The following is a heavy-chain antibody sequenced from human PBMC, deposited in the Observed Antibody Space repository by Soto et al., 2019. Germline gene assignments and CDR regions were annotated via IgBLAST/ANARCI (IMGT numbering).Heavy chain of an antibody. D-gene: IGHD4-17*01. CDR3: ARVMTTVTIDAFDI. CDR1: GGSISSYY. J-gene: IGHJ3*02. Sequence: ASETLSLTCTVSGGSISSYYWSWIRQPPGKGLEWIGYIYYSGSTNYNPSLKSRVTISVDTSKNQFSLKLSSVTAADTAVYYCARVMTTVTIDAFDIWGQGTMVTVSS. CDR2: IYYSGST. V-gene: IGHV4-59*01.